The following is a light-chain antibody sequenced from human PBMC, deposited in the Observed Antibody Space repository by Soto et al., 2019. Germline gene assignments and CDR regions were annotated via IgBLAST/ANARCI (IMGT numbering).Light chain of an antibody. Sequence: DIQMTQSPSTLSASVGDRVTITCRASQSISSWLAWYQQKPGKAPNLLIYKASTLQSGVPSRFSGSGSGTEFTLTISSLQPDDFATYYCQQYDTDPISFGGGTKVEIK. CDR3: QQYDTDPIS. CDR2: KAS. CDR1: QSISSW. J-gene: IGKJ4*01. V-gene: IGKV1-5*03.